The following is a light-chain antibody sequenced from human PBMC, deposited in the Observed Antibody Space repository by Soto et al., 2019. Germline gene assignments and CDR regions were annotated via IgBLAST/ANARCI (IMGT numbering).Light chain of an antibody. Sequence: ESVLTQSPATLSLSPGERATLSCRASPSVSNSLAWYQHKPGQAPRLLIYDASNRATGVPTRFSGSGSGTDFTLTISSLEPEDFAVYYCHQYGSSPTYTFGQGTKLEIK. J-gene: IGKJ2*01. CDR2: DAS. CDR3: HQYGSSPTYT. CDR1: PSVSNS. V-gene: IGKV3-11*01.